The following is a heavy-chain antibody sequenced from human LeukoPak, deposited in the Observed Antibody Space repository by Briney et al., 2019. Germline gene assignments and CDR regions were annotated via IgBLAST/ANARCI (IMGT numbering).Heavy chain of an antibody. CDR1: EFTFSSYA. D-gene: IGHD2-2*01. CDR2: ISDSGGST. Sequence: GGSLRLSCAASEFTFSSYAMSWVRQAPGKGLEWVSAISDSGGSTYYADSVKGRFTVSRDNSKNTMYLQMNSLRAEDTAVYYCAKDRRACRSSSCYYRSDYWGQGTLVTVSS. V-gene: IGHV3-23*01. J-gene: IGHJ4*02. CDR3: AKDRRACRSSSCYYRSDY.